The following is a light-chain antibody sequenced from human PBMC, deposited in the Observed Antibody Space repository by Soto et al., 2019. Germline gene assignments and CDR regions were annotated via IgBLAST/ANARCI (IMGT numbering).Light chain of an antibody. Sequence: QLVLTQSPSASASLGASVKLTCTLSSGHSSYVIAWHQQQPEKGPRYLMKLHSDGTHTKGDGIPDRFSGSSSGAERYLTISSLQSEDEADYYCQTWGTAIVVFGGGTQLTVL. J-gene: IGLJ3*02. V-gene: IGLV4-69*01. CDR3: QTWGTAIVV. CDR1: SGHSSYV. CDR2: LHSDGTH.